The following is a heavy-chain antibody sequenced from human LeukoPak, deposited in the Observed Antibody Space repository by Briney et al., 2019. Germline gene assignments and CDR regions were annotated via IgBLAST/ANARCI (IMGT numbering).Heavy chain of an antibody. CDR2: SAHTGSS. Sequence: SETLSLTCTVSGASVSSYYWSWLRQPPGKGLEWIGFSAHTGSSSYNPSLKSRVSTSVDKSMNHFSLRLTSVTTADTAVYYCARYYADVNGYYYYYDYWGQGTLVTVSS. V-gene: IGHV4-59*02. CDR1: GASVSSYY. CDR3: ARYYADVNGYYYYYDY. J-gene: IGHJ4*02. D-gene: IGHD3-22*01.